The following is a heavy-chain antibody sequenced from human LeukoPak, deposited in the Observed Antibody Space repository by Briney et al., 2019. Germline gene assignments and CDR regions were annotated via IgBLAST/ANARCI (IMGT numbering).Heavy chain of an antibody. CDR3: ARAHPYDFWSGSYYYYMDV. D-gene: IGHD3-3*01. Sequence: ASVKVSCKASGYTFTSYAMNWVRQAPGQGLEWMGWINTDTGNPTYAQGFTGRFVFSLDTSVSTAYLQISSLKAEDTAVYYCARAHPYDFWSGSYYYYMDVWGKGTTVTVSS. J-gene: IGHJ6*03. V-gene: IGHV7-4-1*02. CDR1: GYTFTSYA. CDR2: INTDTGNP.